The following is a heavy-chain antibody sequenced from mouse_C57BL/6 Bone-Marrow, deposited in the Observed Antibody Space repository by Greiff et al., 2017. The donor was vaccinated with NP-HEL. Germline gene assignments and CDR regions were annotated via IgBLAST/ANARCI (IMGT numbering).Heavy chain of an antibody. V-gene: IGHV14-4*01. CDR3: TSTMVTTEGFAY. D-gene: IGHD2-2*01. Sequence: VQLQQSGAELVRPGASVKLSCTASGFNIKDDYMHWVKQRPEQGLEWIGWIDPENGDTEYASKFQGKATITADTSSHTAYLQLSSLTSEDTAVYDCTSTMVTTEGFAYWGQGTLVTVSA. CDR2: IDPENGDT. CDR1: GFNIKDDY. J-gene: IGHJ3*01.